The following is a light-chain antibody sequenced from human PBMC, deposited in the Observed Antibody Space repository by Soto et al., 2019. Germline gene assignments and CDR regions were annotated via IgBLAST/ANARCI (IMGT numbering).Light chain of an antibody. J-gene: IGLJ2*01. CDR2: DVS. CDR1: SSDVGGYNY. V-gene: IGLV2-14*01. Sequence: QSALTQPAAVSGSPGQSITISCTGTSSDVGGYNYVSWYQQHPGKAPKLIIYDVSNRPSGVSNRFSGSKSGNTASLTTSGLQAEDEADYYCSSYTSSSTPVFGGGTKLTVL. CDR3: SSYTSSSTPV.